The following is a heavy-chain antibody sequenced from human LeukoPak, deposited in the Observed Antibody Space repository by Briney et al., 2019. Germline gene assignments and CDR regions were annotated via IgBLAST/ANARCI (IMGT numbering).Heavy chain of an antibody. CDR3: ARDRYRSGCMDV. J-gene: IGHJ6*02. Sequence: GGSLKLSCAASGLTVGINYMSWVRQAPGKGLEWVSFMYADGSTDYADFVKGRFTISRDNSKNTLYLQMNTLRAEDTAIYYCARDRYRSGCMDVWGQGTTVTVS. D-gene: IGHD6-19*01. CDR1: GLTVGINY. V-gene: IGHV3-53*01. CDR2: MYADGST.